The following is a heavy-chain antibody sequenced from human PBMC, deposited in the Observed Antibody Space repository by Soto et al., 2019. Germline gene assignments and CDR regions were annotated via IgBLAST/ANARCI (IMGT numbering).Heavy chain of an antibody. D-gene: IGHD2-2*02. CDR2: ISYDGSEK. V-gene: IGHV3-30*18. CDR1: GFTFNTYG. CDR3: AKSPNFYCSSPNCYKYYFDH. Sequence: GGSLRLSCAASGFTFNTYGMHWVRQAPGKGLEWVAVISYDGSEKYYVDSVKGRFTISKDNSKNTLYLQMNSLRPEDTAVYYCAKSPNFYCSSPNCYKYYFDHWGQGTRVTDSS. J-gene: IGHJ4*02.